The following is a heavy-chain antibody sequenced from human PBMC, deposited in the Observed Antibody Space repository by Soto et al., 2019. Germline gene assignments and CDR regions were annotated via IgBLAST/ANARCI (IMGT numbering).Heavy chain of an antibody. CDR3: AREGDPGYSFWSGHLGGGRFDP. CDR2: IVPMFGTA. CDR1: GGTFGNTA. D-gene: IGHD3-3*01. J-gene: IGHJ5*02. V-gene: IGHV1-69*12. Sequence: QVQLVQSGAEVKEPGSSVNVSCKTSGGTFGNTAVTWVRQAPGQGLEWIGGIVPMFGTANYAQKFRGRVPITADESTSTACMELSSLRSDDTAVYYCAREGDPGYSFWSGHLGGGRFDPWGQGTLVTVSS.